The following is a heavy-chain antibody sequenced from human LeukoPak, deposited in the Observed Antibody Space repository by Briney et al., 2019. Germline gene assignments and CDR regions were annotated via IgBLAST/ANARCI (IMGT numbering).Heavy chain of an antibody. Sequence: TSVKVSCKASGFTFTSSAMQWVRQARGQRLEWIGWIVVGSGNTNYAQKFQERVTITRDTSASTAYMDLSSLRIEDMAVYYCARAAPYYYDNTGYYNQHTYFDYWGQGTLVTVSS. J-gene: IGHJ4*02. CDR1: GFTFTSSA. D-gene: IGHD3-22*01. CDR2: IVVGSGNT. V-gene: IGHV1-58*02. CDR3: ARAAPYYYDNTGYYNQHTYFDY.